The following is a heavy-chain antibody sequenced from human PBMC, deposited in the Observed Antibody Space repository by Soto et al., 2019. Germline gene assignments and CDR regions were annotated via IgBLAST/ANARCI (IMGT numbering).Heavy chain of an antibody. CDR3: AIGDERLSKIDY. Sequence: SETLSLTSSVPGASTSIAGDAGSWIRQPPGKGLVWIGYIYHSGSTYYNASLKSRVTISVDRTKNQFSLKLSSVTAADTAVYYCAIGDERLSKIDYWGQGTQVTVSS. CDR2: IYHSGST. CDR1: GASTSIAGDA. D-gene: IGHD6-25*01. V-gene: IGHV4-30-2*01. J-gene: IGHJ4*02.